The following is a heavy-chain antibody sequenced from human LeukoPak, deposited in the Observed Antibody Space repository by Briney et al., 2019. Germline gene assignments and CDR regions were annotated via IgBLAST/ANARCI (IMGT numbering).Heavy chain of an antibody. CDR3: AKAFCSEKQCTLGS. J-gene: IGHJ4*02. CDR1: GFTFRNDW. CDR2: IREKVNSYTT. V-gene: IGHV3-72*01. D-gene: IGHD3-3*01. Sequence: GGSLRLSCAASGFTFRNDWMSWVRQAPGKGLEWVGRIREKVNSYTTVYAASVKGRFTISRDDSTNSVFLQMNSLKTEDTAVYYCAKAFCSEKQCTLGSWGQGTLVSVSS.